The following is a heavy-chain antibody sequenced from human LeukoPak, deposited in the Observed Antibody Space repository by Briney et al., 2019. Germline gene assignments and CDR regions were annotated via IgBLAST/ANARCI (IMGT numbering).Heavy chain of an antibody. Sequence: PSETLSLTCTVSGGSTSSYYWSWIRQPPGKGLEWIGYIYYSGSTNYNPSLKSRVTISLETSKNRFSLILSSVTAADTAMYYCARARYSSSAFDYWGQGTLVTVSS. CDR1: GGSTSSYY. CDR3: ARARYSSSAFDY. J-gene: IGHJ4*02. D-gene: IGHD6-6*01. V-gene: IGHV4-59*01. CDR2: IYYSGST.